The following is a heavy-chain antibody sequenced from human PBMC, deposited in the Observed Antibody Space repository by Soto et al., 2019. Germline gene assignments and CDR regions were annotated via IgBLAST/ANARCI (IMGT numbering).Heavy chain of an antibody. CDR2: IGLGSSPK. CDR1: GFTFRNYA. V-gene: IGHV3-48*01. Sequence: GGSLRLSCVASGFTFRNYALSWVRQAPGKGLEWISSIGLGSSPKYYADSVKGRFTISRDNAKNSLYLQMNSLRAEDTAVYYCARVVISGSYLDYWGQGTLVTVSS. CDR3: ARVVISGSYLDY. J-gene: IGHJ4*02. D-gene: IGHD1-26*01.